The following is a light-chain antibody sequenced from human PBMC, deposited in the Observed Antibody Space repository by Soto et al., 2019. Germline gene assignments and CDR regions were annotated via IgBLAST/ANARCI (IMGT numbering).Light chain of an antibody. CDR3: QQYNNWPLT. CDR1: QSVSSN. CDR2: GAS. V-gene: IGKV3D-15*01. Sequence: EIVLTKSSATVSVSPRERATLYCMASQSVSSNLAWHQQRPGQAPRLLIYGASTRATGVPARFSGGGSGTEFTLTITSLQSEDFAVYWCQQYNNWPLTVGPGTRLEI. J-gene: IGKJ5*01.